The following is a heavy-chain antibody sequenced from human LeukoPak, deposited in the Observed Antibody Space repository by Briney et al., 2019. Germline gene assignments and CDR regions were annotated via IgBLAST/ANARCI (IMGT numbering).Heavy chain of an antibody. D-gene: IGHD3-10*01. Sequence: SETLSLTCTVTGGSIRGGYFYWPWIRQPVGRGLEWIGRISSSGSANYTPSLKSRVTISVDTSKSQFSLRLSSVTAADTAVYYCARSARGYFDYWGQGTLVTVSS. CDR2: ISSSGSA. J-gene: IGHJ4*02. CDR3: ARSARGYFDY. V-gene: IGHV4-61*02. CDR1: GGSIRGGYFY.